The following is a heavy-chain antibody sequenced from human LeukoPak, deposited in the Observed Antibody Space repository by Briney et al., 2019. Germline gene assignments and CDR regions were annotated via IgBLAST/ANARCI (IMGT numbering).Heavy chain of an antibody. CDR1: GGSISSSSYY. Sequence: SETLSLTCTVSGGSISSSSYYWGWIRQPPGKGLEWIGSIYYSGSTYYNPSLKSRVTISVDTSKNQFSLKLSSVTAADTAVYYCARRGWELLIYDYWGQGTLVTVSS. CDR3: ARRGWELLIYDY. J-gene: IGHJ4*02. D-gene: IGHD1-26*01. CDR2: IYYSGST. V-gene: IGHV4-39*01.